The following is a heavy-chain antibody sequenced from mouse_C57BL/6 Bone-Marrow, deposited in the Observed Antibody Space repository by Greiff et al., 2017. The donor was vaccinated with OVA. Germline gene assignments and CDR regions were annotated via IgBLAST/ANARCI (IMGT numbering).Heavy chain of an antibody. CDR2: IHPSDSDT. CDR3: EIRHYYGSSRYWYFDV. CDR1: GYTFTSYW. D-gene: IGHD1-1*01. V-gene: IGHV1-74*01. Sequence: VKLQQPGAELVKPGASVKVSCKASGYTFTSYWMHWVKQRPGQGLEWIGRIHPSDSDTTYNQKFKGKATLTVDKSSSTAYMQLSSMTSEDAAVYDCEIRHYYGSSRYWYFDVWGTGTTVTVSS. J-gene: IGHJ1*03.